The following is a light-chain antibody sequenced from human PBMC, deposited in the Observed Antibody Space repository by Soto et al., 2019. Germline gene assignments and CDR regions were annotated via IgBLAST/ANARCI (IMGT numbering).Light chain of an antibody. Sequence: QSPLTQPASVSGSPGQSITISCTGTRSDVGSYNLVSWYQQHPGKAPKLMIYEGSKRPSGVSNRFSGSKSGNTASLTISGLQAEDEADYYCCSYAGSSTSWVFGGGTKLTVL. CDR1: RSDVGSYNL. CDR3: CSYAGSSTSWV. J-gene: IGLJ3*02. CDR2: EGS. V-gene: IGLV2-23*01.